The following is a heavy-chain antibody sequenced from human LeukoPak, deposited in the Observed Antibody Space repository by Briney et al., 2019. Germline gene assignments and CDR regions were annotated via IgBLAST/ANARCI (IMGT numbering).Heavy chain of an antibody. CDR3: ARGRDLNPEDYFDY. J-gene: IGHJ4*02. D-gene: IGHD1-14*01. CDR1: GFTFSSYW. V-gene: IGHV3-7*01. Sequence: PGGSLRLSCAASGFTFSSYWMSWVRQAPGKGLEWVANIKQDGSEKYYVDSVKGRFTISRDNAKNSLYLQMNSLRAEDTAVYYCARGRDLNPEDYFDYWGQGTLVTVSS. CDR2: IKQDGSEK.